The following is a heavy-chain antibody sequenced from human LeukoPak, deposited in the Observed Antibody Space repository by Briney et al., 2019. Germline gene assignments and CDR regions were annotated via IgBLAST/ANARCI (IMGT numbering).Heavy chain of an antibody. CDR2: ISAYNGDT. CDR1: GYTFTGYY. D-gene: IGHD3-22*01. J-gene: IGHJ4*02. Sequence: ASVKVSCKASGYTFTGYYMHWVRQAPGQGLEWMGWISAYNGDTNYAQKFQDRVTMTTDTSMSTAYMELRSLRSDDTAVYYCARWLEYYYDSSGYYYGGYFDYWGQGTLVTVSS. V-gene: IGHV1-18*04. CDR3: ARWLEYYYDSSGYYYGGYFDY.